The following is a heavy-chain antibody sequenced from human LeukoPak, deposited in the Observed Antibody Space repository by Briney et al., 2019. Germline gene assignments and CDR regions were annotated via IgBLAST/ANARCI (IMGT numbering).Heavy chain of an antibody. Sequence: ASVKVSCKASGYTFTSYYMHWVRQAPGQGLEGMGIINPSGGSTSYAQKFQGRVTMTRDTSTSTVYMELSSLRSEDTAVYYCARSGGYCSSTSCYPSDYWGQGTLVTVSS. V-gene: IGHV1-46*01. D-gene: IGHD2-2*01. CDR3: ARSGGYCSSTSCYPSDY. CDR2: INPSGGST. CDR1: GYTFTSYY. J-gene: IGHJ4*02.